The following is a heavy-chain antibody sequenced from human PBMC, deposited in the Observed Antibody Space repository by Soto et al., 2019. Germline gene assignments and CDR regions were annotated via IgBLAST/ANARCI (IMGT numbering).Heavy chain of an antibody. V-gene: IGHV3-30*18. CDR1: GFTFSSYG. CDR3: AKDDDSSGYLGYFDY. D-gene: IGHD3-22*01. CDR2: ISYDGSNK. J-gene: IGHJ4*02. Sequence: PGGSLRLSCAASGFTFSSYGMHWVRQAPGKGLEWVAVISYDGSNKYYADSVKGRFTISRDNSKNTLYLQMNSLRAEDTAVYYCAKDDDSSGYLGYFDYWRQGTLVTVSS.